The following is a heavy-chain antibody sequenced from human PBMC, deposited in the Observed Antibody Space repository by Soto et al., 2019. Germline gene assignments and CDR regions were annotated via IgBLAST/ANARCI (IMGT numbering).Heavy chain of an antibody. CDR1: GGTFSSYA. Sequence: QVQLVQSGAEVKKPGSSVKVSCKASGGTFSSYAISWVRQAPGQGLEWMGGIIPIFGTANYAQKFQGRVTITADKSTSTAYMELSSLRYDDTAVYYCASPTMDYYYYYGMDVWGQGTTVTVSS. D-gene: IGHD3-10*01. CDR2: IIPIFGTA. V-gene: IGHV1-69*14. CDR3: ASPTMDYYYYYGMDV. J-gene: IGHJ6*02.